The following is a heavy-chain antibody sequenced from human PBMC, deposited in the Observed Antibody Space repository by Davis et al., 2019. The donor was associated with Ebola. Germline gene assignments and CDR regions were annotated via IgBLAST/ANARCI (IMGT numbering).Heavy chain of an antibody. Sequence: GESLKISCAASGFSFSTYSMNWVRQAPGKGLEWVSYISSTSTTINYADSVKGRFAVSRDNAKNSLLLQMNSLRDEDTAVYYCARGFRPAAGEDSLYYYYGMDVWGQGTTVTVSS. D-gene: IGHD6-13*01. CDR1: GFSFSTYS. J-gene: IGHJ6*02. CDR2: ISSTSTTI. V-gene: IGHV3-48*02. CDR3: ARGFRPAAGEDSLYYYYGMDV.